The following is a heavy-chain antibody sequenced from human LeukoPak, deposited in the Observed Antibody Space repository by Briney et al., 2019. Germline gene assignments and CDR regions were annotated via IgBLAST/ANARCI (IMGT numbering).Heavy chain of an antibody. CDR1: GVSISSSNSY. D-gene: IGHD5-24*01. CDR2: IYYSGNT. J-gene: IGHJ4*02. V-gene: IGHV4-39*01. CDR3: ARHGRWLQFTTNFDY. Sequence: PSETLSLTCTVSGVSISSSNSYWGWIRQPPGKGLEWIGSIYYSGNTYYNASLKSQVSISIDTSKNQFSLRLTSVTAADTAVYYCARHGRWLQFTTNFDYWGQGTLVTVSS.